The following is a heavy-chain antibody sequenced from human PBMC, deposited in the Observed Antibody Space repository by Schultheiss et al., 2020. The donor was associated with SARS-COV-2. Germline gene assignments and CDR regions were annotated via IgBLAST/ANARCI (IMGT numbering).Heavy chain of an antibody. Sequence: SETLSLTCTVSGGSVNSGSYYWSWIRQPPGKGLEWIGYIYYSGSTNYNPSLKSRVTISVDTSKKQFSLKLSSVTAADTAVYYCARDGYSSGPYYFDYWGQGTLVTVSS. CDR3: ARDGYSSGPYYFDY. CDR1: GGSVNSGSYY. D-gene: IGHD6-19*01. J-gene: IGHJ4*02. CDR2: IYYSGST. V-gene: IGHV4-61*01.